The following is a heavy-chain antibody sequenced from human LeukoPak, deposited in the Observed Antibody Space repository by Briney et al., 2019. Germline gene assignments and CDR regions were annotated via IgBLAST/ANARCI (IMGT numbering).Heavy chain of an antibody. J-gene: IGHJ5*02. CDR2: ISWNSGSI. CDR1: GFTFDDYA. V-gene: IGHV3-9*01. Sequence: GGSLRLSCAAFGFTFDDYAMHWVRQAPGKGLEWVSGISWNSGSIGYADSVKGRFTISRDNAKNSLYLQMNSLRAEDTALYYCAKAGYSSSWYSSRWFDPWGQGTLVTVSS. CDR3: AKAGYSSSWYSSRWFDP. D-gene: IGHD6-13*01.